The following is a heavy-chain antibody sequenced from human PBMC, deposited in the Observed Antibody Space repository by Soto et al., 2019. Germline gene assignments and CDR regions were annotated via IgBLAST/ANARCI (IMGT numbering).Heavy chain of an antibody. D-gene: IGHD4-17*01. CDR1: GGTFSSYA. V-gene: IGHV1-69*01. J-gene: IGHJ3*02. CDR2: IIPIFGTA. Sequence: QVPLVQSGAEVKKPGSSVKVSCKASGGTFSSYAISWVRQAPGQGLEWMGGIIPIFGTANYAQKFQGRVMITADESTITAYMELSSLRSEDTAVYYCASRGDYVGAFDIWGQGTMVTFSS. CDR3: ASRGDYVGAFDI.